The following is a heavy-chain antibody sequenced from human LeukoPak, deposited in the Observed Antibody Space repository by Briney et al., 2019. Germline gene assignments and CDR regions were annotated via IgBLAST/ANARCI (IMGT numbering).Heavy chain of an antibody. D-gene: IGHD2-21*02. CDR2: IGTTSGAI. J-gene: IGHJ4*02. V-gene: IGHV3-48*01. CDR1: GFTFNAFG. Sequence: GGSLRLSCAASGFTFNAFGMNWVRQAPGKGLEWVSYIGTTSGAIYYADSVKGRFTIPRDSAKNSLYLQMNSLRAEDTAVYYCARFRTWGDKAFDYWGQGTLVTVSS. CDR3: ARFRTWGDKAFDY.